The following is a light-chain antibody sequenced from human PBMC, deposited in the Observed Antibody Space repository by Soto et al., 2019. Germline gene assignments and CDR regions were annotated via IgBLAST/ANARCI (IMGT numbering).Light chain of an antibody. CDR2: DTS. CDR3: LRSYSGVRLYVV. CDR1: TGDVTSGHY. J-gene: IGLJ2*01. V-gene: IGLV7-46*01. Sequence: QAVVTQEPSLTVSPGGTVTLTCGSSTGDVTSGHYPYWFQLKPGQPPRTLIYDTSNKHSWTPARFSGSLLGGKAALTLSGAQREDEAEYYWLRSYSGVRLYVVFGGGIKLSVL.